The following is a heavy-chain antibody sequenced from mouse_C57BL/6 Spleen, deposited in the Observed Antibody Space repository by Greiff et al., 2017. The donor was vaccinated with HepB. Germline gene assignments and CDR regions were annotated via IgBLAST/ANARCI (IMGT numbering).Heavy chain of an antibody. J-gene: IGHJ3*01. V-gene: IGHV1-82*01. CDR3: ARSPYGYDGFAY. Sequence: QVQLQQSGPELVKPEASVKISCKASGYAFSSSWMNWVKQRPGKGLEWIGRIYPGDGDTNYNGKFKGKATLTADKSSSTAYMQLSSLTSEDSAVYFCARSPYGYDGFAYWGQGTLVTVSA. CDR2: IYPGDGDT. CDR1: GYAFSSSW. D-gene: IGHD2-2*01.